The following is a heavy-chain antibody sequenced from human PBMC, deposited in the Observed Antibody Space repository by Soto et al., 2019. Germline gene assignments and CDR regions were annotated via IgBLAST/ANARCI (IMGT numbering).Heavy chain of an antibody. D-gene: IGHD2-8*02. V-gene: IGHV2-5*02. CDR1: GFSLSNSGVG. Sequence: QITLKESGPTLVKPTQTLTLTCTFSGFSLSNSGVGVAWIRQPPGKALECLAVIYWDDDKRYSPSLKSRLTITKHSSITQGVQTIADMASEDAATYCRAQRQYCAAHPSFDYWCQGTLVTVSS. CDR2: IYWDDDK. J-gene: IGHJ4*02. CDR3: AQRQYCAAHPSFDY.